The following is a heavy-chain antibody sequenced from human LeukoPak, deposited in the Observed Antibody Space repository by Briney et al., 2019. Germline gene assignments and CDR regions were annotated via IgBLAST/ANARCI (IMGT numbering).Heavy chain of an antibody. CDR3: ARVVGVRAETFDH. V-gene: IGHV4-34*01. Sequence: PSETLSLTCAVYGGSFSGYYWSWIRQPPGKGLEWIGEINHSGSTNYNPSLKSRVTISVDTSKNQFSLKLSSVTAADTAVYYCARVVGVRAETFDHWGQGTLVTVSS. CDR2: INHSGST. J-gene: IGHJ4*02. D-gene: IGHD2-8*01. CDR1: GGSFSGYY.